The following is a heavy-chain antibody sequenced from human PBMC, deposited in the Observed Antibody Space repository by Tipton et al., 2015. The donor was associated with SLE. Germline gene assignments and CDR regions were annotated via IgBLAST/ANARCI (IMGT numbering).Heavy chain of an antibody. CDR2: MNPNSGNT. Sequence: QLVQSGAEVKKPGASVKVSCKASGYMFTTYDIIWVRQATGQGLEWMGWMNPNSGNTGHAQKFQGRVTMTRNTSISTAYMELSSLRSEDTPVYCCARWSRRQRLIEGDYYYGLDVWGKGPRVTVSS. CDR3: ARWSRRQRLIEGDYYYGLDV. V-gene: IGHV1-8*01. J-gene: IGHJ6*04. D-gene: IGHD1-26*01. CDR1: GYMFTTYD.